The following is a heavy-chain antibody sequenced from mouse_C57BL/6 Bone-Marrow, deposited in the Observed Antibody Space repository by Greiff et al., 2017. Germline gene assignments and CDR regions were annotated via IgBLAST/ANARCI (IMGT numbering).Heavy chain of an antibody. CDR2: IHPSDSDT. CDR3: AIGTTVVEDAMDD. CDR1: GYTFTSYW. J-gene: IGHJ4*01. V-gene: IGHV1-74*01. D-gene: IGHD1-1*01. Sequence: VQLQQPGAELVKPGASVKVSCKASGYTFTSYWMHWVKQRPGQGLEWIGRIHPSDSDTNYNQKFKGNATVAVDKSSSTVYMQLSSVTSEDSAVYYCAIGTTVVEDAMDDWGQGTSVTVSS.